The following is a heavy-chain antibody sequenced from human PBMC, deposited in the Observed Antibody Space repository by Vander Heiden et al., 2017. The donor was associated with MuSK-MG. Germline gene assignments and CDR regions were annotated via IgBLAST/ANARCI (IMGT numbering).Heavy chain of an antibody. J-gene: IGHJ6*03. CDR3: AKPLGGSSWGYYYYYYLDV. D-gene: IGHD6-13*01. CDR2: IRGSGGRT. CDR1: GFTCSSYG. Sequence: EVQLLESGGGLVQLGGSLRLSGAASGFTCSSYGMSWVPQAPGQGSEWVSAIRGSGGRTSYADSVKGRFTNPRDNSKNPLYLQMNRLRAEDTAVYYCAKPLGGSSWGYYYYYYLDVWGKGTTVTVSS. V-gene: IGHV3-23*01.